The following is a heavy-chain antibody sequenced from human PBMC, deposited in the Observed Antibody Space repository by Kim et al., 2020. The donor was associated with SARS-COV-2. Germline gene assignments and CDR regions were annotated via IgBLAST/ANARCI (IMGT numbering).Heavy chain of an antibody. Sequence: GGSLRLSCAASGFTFGDYAMHWVRQAPGKGLEWVSGISWNSGSIGYADSVKGRFTISRDNAKNSLYLQMNSLRAEDTALYYCAKDKFSGSYSGLPPGWFDPWGQGTLVTVSS. CDR3: AKDKFSGSYSGLPPGWFDP. D-gene: IGHD1-26*01. CDR1: GFTFGDYA. V-gene: IGHV3-9*01. J-gene: IGHJ5*02. CDR2: ISWNSGSI.